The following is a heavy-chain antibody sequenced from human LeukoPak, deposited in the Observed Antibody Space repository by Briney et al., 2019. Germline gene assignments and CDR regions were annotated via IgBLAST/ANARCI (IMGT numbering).Heavy chain of an antibody. CDR3: ARDLPDITGTSASDY. D-gene: IGHD1-20*01. V-gene: IGHV3-9*01. J-gene: IGHJ4*02. CDR2: ISWNSGSI. Sequence: GGSLRLSCAASGFTFDDYAMHWVRQAPGKGLEWVSGISWNSGSIGYADSVKGRFTISRDNAKNSLYLQMNSLRAEDTAVYYCARDLPDITGTSASDYWGQGTLVTVSS. CDR1: GFTFDDYA.